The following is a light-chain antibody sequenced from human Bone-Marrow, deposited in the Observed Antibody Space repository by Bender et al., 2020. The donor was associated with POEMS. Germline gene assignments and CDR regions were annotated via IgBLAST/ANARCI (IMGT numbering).Light chain of an antibody. V-gene: IGLV6-57*01. Sequence: NFMLTQPHSVSESPGKTVTISCTRSSGTIASNYVQWYQQRPGSSPKIVIYEDNERPSGVPDRFSGSIDSSSNSASLTISGLKTDDEADYYCQSYDDTNWVFGGGTKLTVL. CDR2: EDN. J-gene: IGLJ3*02. CDR1: SGTIASNY. CDR3: QSYDDTNWV.